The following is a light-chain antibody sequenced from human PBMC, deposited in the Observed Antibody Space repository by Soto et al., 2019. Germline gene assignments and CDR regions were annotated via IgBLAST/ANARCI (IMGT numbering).Light chain of an antibody. CDR1: SSDVGGYNY. V-gene: IGLV2-8*01. J-gene: IGLJ1*01. Sequence: QSVLTQPPSASGSPGQSVDISCTGPSSDVGGYNYVSWYQQHPGKAPKLMIYEVNKRPSGVPDRFSGSKSGNTASLTVSGLQAEDEADYYCSSYAGSSNVFGTGTKVTVL. CDR2: EVN. CDR3: SSYAGSSNV.